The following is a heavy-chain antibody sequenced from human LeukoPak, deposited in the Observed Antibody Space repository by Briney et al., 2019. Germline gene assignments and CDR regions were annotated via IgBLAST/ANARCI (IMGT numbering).Heavy chain of an antibody. CDR2: INPNSGGT. CDR3: ARVKITSYPTYYYYGMDV. D-gene: IGHD2/OR15-2a*01. CDR1: GYTFTGYY. J-gene: IGHJ6*02. Sequence: GASVKVSCKASGYTFTGYYVHWVRQAPGQGLEWMGWINPNSGGTNYAQKFQGRVTMTRDTSISTAYMELSRLRSDDTAVYYCARVKITSYPTYYYYGMDVWGQGTTVTVSS. V-gene: IGHV1-2*02.